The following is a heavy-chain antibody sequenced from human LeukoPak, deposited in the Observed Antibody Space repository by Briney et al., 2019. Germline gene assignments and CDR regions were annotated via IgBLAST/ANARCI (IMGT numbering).Heavy chain of an antibody. CDR3: ARLVGYYRSGSYLDY. CDR1: TYSFTSYW. CDR2: ISPGDSDT. D-gene: IGHD3-10*01. V-gene: IGHV5-51*01. Sequence: PGESLKISCKGSTYSFTSYWIGWVRQMPGKGLEWMGIISPGDSDTRYSPSFQGQVTISADKSISTAYLQWSSLKASDTAIYYCARLVGYYRSGSYLDYWGQGTLVTVSS. J-gene: IGHJ4*02.